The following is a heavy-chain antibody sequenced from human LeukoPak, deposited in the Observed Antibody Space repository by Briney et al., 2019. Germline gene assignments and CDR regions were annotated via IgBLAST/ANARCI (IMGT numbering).Heavy chain of an antibody. Sequence: GASVKVSCKASGYTFTSYGISWVRLAPGEGLEWMGWISAYNGNTNYAQKLQGRVTMTTDTSTSTAYMELRSLRSDDTAVYYCARADYGDYAYYYYMDVWGKGTTVTVSS. J-gene: IGHJ6*03. CDR2: ISAYNGNT. CDR3: ARADYGDYAYYYYMDV. D-gene: IGHD4-17*01. CDR1: GYTFTSYG. V-gene: IGHV1-18*01.